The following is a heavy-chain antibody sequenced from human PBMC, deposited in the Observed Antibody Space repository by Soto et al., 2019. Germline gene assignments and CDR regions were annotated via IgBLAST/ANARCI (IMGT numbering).Heavy chain of an antibody. D-gene: IGHD2-15*01. CDR3: ASSPQPRATPDPYAVDV. V-gene: IGHV1-69*09. J-gene: IGHJ6*02. CDR2: IVPSLDTT. CDR1: GGTFSSSG. Sequence: QVQLVQSGTEVKKPGSSVKVSCKASGGTFSSSGFSWWRQAPGQGLEWMGMIVPSLDTTKYAQKFQARVTITAHQSTSTAYMQLRSLRSQDPALYYCASSPQPRATPDPYAVDVWGQGTRVIVSS.